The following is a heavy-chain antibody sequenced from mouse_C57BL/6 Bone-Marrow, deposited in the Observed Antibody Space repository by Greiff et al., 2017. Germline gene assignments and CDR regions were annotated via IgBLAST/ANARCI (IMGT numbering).Heavy chain of an antibody. Sequence: VQLQQSGAELASPGASVTLSCKASGYTFTDHIMNWVKKRPGQGLEWIGRIYPVSGDTNYNQKFMGKATFSVDRSSSTVYMVLNSLTSEDPAVYYCGRSSVPYYYSMDYWGQGTSVTVSS. CDR3: GRSSVPYYYSMDY. V-gene: IGHV1-11*01. CDR1: GYTFTDHI. CDR2: IYPVSGDT. J-gene: IGHJ4*01.